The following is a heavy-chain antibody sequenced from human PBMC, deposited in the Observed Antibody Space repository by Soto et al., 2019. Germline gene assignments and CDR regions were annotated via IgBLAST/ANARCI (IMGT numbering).Heavy chain of an antibody. V-gene: IGHV3-30*03. CDR3: AIVRSMGSYHEGADP. CDR2: ISDDGSRE. J-gene: IGHJ5*02. Sequence: QVQLVESGGGVVQPGRSLRLSCAASGFPFSSYGMHWVRQVPGKGLEWAAVISDDGSREWYADSVKGRFTISRDNTKNMLSLQRHSPRDEDTAVYYCAIVRSMGSYHEGADPWGEWTLVTVSP. CDR1: GFPFSSYG. D-gene: IGHD1-26*01.